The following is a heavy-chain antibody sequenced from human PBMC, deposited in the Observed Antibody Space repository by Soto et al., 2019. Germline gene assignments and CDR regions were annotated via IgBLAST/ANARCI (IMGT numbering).Heavy chain of an antibody. CDR2: ISAYNGNT. J-gene: IGHJ4*02. CDR3: ARDHETTGQL. V-gene: IGHV1-18*01. D-gene: IGHD1-1*01. CDR1: GYTFTSYG. Sequence: QVQLVQPGAEVKKPGASVKVSCKAAGYTFTSYGISWVRLAPGQELEWMGWISAYNGNTNYAQKFQGRVTMTTDASTSTAYMELRSLRSDDTAVYYCARDHETTGQLWGQGTLVTVSS.